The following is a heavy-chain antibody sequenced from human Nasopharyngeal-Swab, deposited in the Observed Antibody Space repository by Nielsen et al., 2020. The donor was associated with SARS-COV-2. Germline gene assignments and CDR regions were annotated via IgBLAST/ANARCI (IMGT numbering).Heavy chain of an antibody. J-gene: IGHJ4*02. CDR1: GFTFSNAW. CDR2: IKSKTGGGTT. D-gene: IGHD4-17*01. CDR3: TTDLHDYGGYDY. Sequence: GGSLRLSCAASGFTFSNAWMSWVRQAPGKGLEWVGRIKSKTGGGTTDYAAPVKGRFTISRDDSKNTVFLQMNSLKTEDTAVYYCTTDLHDYGGYDYWGQGTLVTVSS. V-gene: IGHV3-15*01.